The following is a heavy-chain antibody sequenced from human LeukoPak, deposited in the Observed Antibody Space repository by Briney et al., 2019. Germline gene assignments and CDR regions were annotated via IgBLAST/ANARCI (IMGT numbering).Heavy chain of an antibody. Sequence: GGSLRLSCTVSGFIVNSNDMNWVRQTPGKGLEWVSLIYISGITKYADSVQGRFSVSRDKSKNTLYLQMDSLRLEDTAVYYCAKRSPPYWGQGTLVTVSS. CDR1: GFIVNSND. V-gene: IGHV3-66*01. J-gene: IGHJ4*02. D-gene: IGHD3-10*01. CDR3: AKRSPPY. CDR2: IYISGIT.